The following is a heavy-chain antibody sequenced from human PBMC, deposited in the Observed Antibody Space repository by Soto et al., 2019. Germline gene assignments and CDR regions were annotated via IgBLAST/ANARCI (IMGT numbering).Heavy chain of an antibody. D-gene: IGHD1-26*01. Sequence: LSKYGMHCDRYAQGKGLEWVAIIWHDGNNKYYADSVRGRFIISRDNSKNRLYLQMNSLRAEDTAVYYCASDLVGASDSHGLDVWGQGTPVTVSS. CDR3: ASDLVGASDSHGLDV. V-gene: IGHV3-33*01. J-gene: IGHJ6*01. CDR2: IWHDGNNK. CDR1: LSKYG.